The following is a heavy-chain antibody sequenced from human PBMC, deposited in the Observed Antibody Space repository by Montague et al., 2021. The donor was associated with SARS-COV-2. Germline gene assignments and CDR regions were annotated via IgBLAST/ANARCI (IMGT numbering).Heavy chain of an antibody. V-gene: IGHV4-30-2*01. CDR1: GASISNGGYT. Sequence: TLSLTYAVSGASISNGGYTWSWIRRPPGKGLEWIGYIYQSGTTRYNPSLKSRVTMSVDKSKNQFPLQLTSVIAADTAIYFCARSMIRGGLNWFDPWGQGTLVIVSS. J-gene: IGHJ5*02. CDR2: IYQSGTT. CDR3: ARSMIRGGLNWFDP. D-gene: IGHD3-10*01.